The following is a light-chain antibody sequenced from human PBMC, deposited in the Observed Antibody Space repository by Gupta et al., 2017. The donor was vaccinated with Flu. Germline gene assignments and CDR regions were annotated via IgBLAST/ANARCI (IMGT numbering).Light chain of an antibody. Sequence: QSVLTQPPSASGTPGQRVTISCSGSSSNIGSNMVNWYQQLPGTAPKLLIYNNNQRPSGVPDRFSGSKSGTSASLAISGLQSEDEADYYCAAWDDSLNVLFGGGTKLTVL. J-gene: IGLJ3*02. CDR3: AAWDDSLNVL. CDR1: SSNIGSNM. CDR2: NNN. V-gene: IGLV1-44*01.